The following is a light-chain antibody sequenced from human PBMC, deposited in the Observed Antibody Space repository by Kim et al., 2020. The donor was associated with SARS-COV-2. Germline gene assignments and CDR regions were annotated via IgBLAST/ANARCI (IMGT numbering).Light chain of an antibody. Sequence: EIVLTQSPGTLSLSPGERAALSCRASQSVNINYLAWYQQKPGQAPRLLIYATSSRATGIPDRFSGSGSGTDFTLTISRLEPEDFAVYYCQLLGTSVYAFGKGTKLE. CDR3: QLLGTSVYA. J-gene: IGKJ2*01. CDR2: ATS. CDR1: QSVNINY. V-gene: IGKV3-20*01.